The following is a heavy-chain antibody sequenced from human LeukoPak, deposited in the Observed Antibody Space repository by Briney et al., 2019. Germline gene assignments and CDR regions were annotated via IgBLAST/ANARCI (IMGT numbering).Heavy chain of an antibody. Sequence: GGSLRLSCAASGFTFSYYGMHWVRQAPGKGLEWVAVISYDGSSKYYADSVKGRFTISRDNSKNTLYLQMNSLRAEDTAVYYCAKDTVLKILPRKYYYYYGMDVWGQGTTVTVSS. CDR2: ISYDGSSK. V-gene: IGHV3-30*18. J-gene: IGHJ6*02. D-gene: IGHD3-9*01. CDR3: AKDTVLKILPRKYYYYYGMDV. CDR1: GFTFSYYG.